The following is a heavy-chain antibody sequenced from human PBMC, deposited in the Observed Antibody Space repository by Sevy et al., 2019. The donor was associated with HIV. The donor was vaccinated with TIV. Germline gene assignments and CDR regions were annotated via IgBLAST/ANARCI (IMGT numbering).Heavy chain of an antibody. Sequence: SETLSLTCTVSGYSINRNTYWGWIRQPPGKGLEWLGSVHHGGSTYYNPSLKSRVTISTDTSKNQFSLKLNSVTAADAAVYFCARDSSNYYDSGSHYKRNVADRAWFDPWGQGTLVTVS. CDR2: VHHGGST. V-gene: IGHV4-38-2*02. J-gene: IGHJ5*02. CDR3: ARDSSNYYDSGSHYKRNVADRAWFDP. D-gene: IGHD3-10*01. CDR1: GYSINRNTY.